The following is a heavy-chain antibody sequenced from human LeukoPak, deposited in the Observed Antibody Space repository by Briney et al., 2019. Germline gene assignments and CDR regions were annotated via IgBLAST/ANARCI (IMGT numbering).Heavy chain of an antibody. J-gene: IGHJ6*02. Sequence: GGSLRLSCAASGFIFSNYWMSWVRQAPGKGLEWVANIKQAGSEKNYVDSVKGRFTISRDNAKNSLYLQMNSLRAEDTAVYYCAKDIAQASNYDFWSAFSYFYGMDVWGQGTTVTVSS. V-gene: IGHV3-7*01. CDR2: IKQAGSEK. D-gene: IGHD3-3*01. CDR1: GFIFSNYW. CDR3: AKDIAQASNYDFWSAFSYFYGMDV.